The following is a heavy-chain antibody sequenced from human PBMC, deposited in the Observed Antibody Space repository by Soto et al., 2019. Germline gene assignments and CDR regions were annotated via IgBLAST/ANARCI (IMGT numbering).Heavy chain of an antibody. V-gene: IGHV4-34*01. D-gene: IGHD3-10*01. J-gene: IGHJ6*02. CDR2: INHSGST. CDR3: ARGGRRATMVRGVRLGYYGMDV. CDR1: GGSFSGYY. Sequence: SETLSLTCAVYGGSFSGYYWSWIRQPPGKGLEWIGEINHSGSTNYNPSLKSRVTISVDTSKNQFSLKLSSVTAADTAVYYCARGGRRATMVRGVRLGYYGMDVCGQGTTVTVYS.